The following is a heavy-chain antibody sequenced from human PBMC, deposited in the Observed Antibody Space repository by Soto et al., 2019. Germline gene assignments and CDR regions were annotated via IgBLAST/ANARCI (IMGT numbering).Heavy chain of an antibody. J-gene: IGHJ6*02. CDR3: ARGAGTGKGLDV. V-gene: IGHV3-23*01. CDR1: GFTFNNYG. D-gene: IGHD6-13*01. CDR2: ISGSGTGT. Sequence: EVQLLESGGDLVQPGGSTRLSCIASGFTFNNYGLSWVRQAPGKGLEWVASISGSGTGTNYADSVKGQFTISRDNSKNTLFLQVDGLRDEDTAVYYCARGAGTGKGLDVWGQGTTVTVSS.